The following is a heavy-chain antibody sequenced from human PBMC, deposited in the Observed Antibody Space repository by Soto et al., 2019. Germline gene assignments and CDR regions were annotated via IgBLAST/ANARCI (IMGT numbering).Heavy chain of an antibody. V-gene: IGHV1-8*01. Sequence: GASVKVSCKASGYTFTSYDINWVRQATGQGLEWMGWMNPNSGNTGYAQKFQGRVTMTRNTSISTAYMELSSLRSEDTAVYYCARAQRSPRRAADGTGYYYMDVWGKGTTVTVS. CDR1: GYTFTSYD. D-gene: IGHD6-13*01. J-gene: IGHJ6*03. CDR2: MNPNSGNT. CDR3: ARAQRSPRRAADGTGYYYMDV.